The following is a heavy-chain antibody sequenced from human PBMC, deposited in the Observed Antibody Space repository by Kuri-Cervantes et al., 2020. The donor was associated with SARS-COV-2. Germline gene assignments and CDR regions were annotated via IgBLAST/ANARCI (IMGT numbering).Heavy chain of an antibody. D-gene: IGHD3-16*01. CDR3: SRDLGSA. CDR2: IRSKAYGGTT. V-gene: IGHV3-49*04. J-gene: IGHJ5*02. CDR1: GFTFGDYA. Sequence: GGSLRLSCTASGFTFGDYAMSWVRQAPGKGLEWVGFIRSKAYGGTTEYAASVKGRFIISRDDSKSIAYLQMNSLKTEDTAVYYCSRDLGSAWGQGTLVTGSS.